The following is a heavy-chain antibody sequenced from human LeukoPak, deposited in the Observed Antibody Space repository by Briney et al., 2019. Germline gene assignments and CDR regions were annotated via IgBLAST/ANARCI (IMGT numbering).Heavy chain of an antibody. J-gene: IGHJ4*02. V-gene: IGHV3-11*04. D-gene: IGHD4-17*01. CDR1: GFTFSDYF. CDR2: ISSSGGTI. CDR3: AKEIWPTVTTPGRTYFDY. Sequence: GGSLRLSCAASGFTFSDYFMGWVRQAPGKGLEWVSYISSSGGTISNADSVKGRFTISRDNAKNSLYLQMNSLRAEDTAVYYCAKEIWPTVTTPGRTYFDYWGQGTLVTVSS.